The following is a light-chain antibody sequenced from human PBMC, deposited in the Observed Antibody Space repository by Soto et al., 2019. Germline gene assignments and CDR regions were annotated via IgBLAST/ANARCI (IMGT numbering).Light chain of an antibody. Sequence: QSALTQPASVSGSPGQSITISCTGTSSDVGSYNLVSWYQQHPVKAPKLMIYEGSKRPSGVSNRFSGSKSGNTASLTISGLQAEDAADYYCCSYAGSSTLVFGGGTQLTVL. CDR3: CSYAGSSTLV. V-gene: IGLV2-23*01. J-gene: IGLJ2*01. CDR2: EGS. CDR1: SSDVGSYNL.